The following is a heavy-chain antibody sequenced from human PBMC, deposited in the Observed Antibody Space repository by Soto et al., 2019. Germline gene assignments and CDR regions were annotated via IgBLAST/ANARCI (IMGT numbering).Heavy chain of an antibody. Sequence: PSETLSLTCTVSGGSISSYYWSWVRQPPGKGLEWIGYIYYSGSTNYNPSLKSRVTISVDTSKDQFSLKLSSVTAADTAVYYCARLNDYGDYITDYWGQGTLVTVSS. CDR3: ARLNDYGDYITDY. D-gene: IGHD4-17*01. J-gene: IGHJ4*02. CDR2: IYYSGST. V-gene: IGHV4-59*08. CDR1: GGSISSYY.